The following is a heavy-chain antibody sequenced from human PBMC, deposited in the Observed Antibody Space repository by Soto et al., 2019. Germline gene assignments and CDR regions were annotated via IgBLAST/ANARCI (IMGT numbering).Heavy chain of an antibody. Sequence: EDQLVESGGGLVQPGGSLRLSCAASGFTFRNHWMHWVRQAPGQGPEGVSRIKTDGSYTDYADSVKGRFTISRDNAGNTLYLQMNSLTVEDTAMYYCARPRSKSPSGFDLWGQGTMVTVSS. CDR3: ARPRSKSPSGFDL. D-gene: IGHD1-26*01. V-gene: IGHV3-74*01. CDR2: IKTDGSYT. J-gene: IGHJ3*01. CDR1: GFTFRNHW.